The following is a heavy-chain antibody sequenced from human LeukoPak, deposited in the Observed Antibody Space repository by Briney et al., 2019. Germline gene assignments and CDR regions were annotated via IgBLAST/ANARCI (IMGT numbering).Heavy chain of an antibody. CDR1: GFTFSSYA. CDR3: ARNEYETLDY. J-gene: IGHJ4*02. Sequence: GGSLRLSCAASGFTFSSYAMSWVRQAPGKGLEWVSATVGNGGSTYYADSVKGRFTISRDNSKNTLYLQMNSLRAEDTALYYCARNEYETLDYWGQGTLVTASS. CDR2: TVGNGGST. D-gene: IGHD2-2*01. V-gene: IGHV3-23*01.